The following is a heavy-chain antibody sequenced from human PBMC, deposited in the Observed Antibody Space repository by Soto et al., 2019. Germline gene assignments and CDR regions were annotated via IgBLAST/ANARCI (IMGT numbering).Heavy chain of an antibody. D-gene: IGHD6-19*01. V-gene: IGHV6-1*01. J-gene: IGHJ4*02. CDR3: AKRAPGGSGGRGDY. CDR1: WDSVSSNSAA. Sequence: PSQTLSLTCAIAWDSVSSNSAAWNWIRQSPSRGLEWLGRTYYRSKWYNDYAVSVKSRITINPDTSNNHFSLQLKSVTPEDTAVYYCAKRAPGGSGGRGDYGGQGTLVNVSS. CDR2: TYYRSKWYN.